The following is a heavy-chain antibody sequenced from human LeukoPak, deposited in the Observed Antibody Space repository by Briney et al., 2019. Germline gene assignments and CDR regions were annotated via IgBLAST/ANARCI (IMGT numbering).Heavy chain of an antibody. V-gene: IGHV3-13*01. CDR3: ARDLLMDV. Sequence: GGSLRLSCAASGFTFSSYDMQWVRQVIGKGLEWVSAIGIAGDTHYSGSVKGRFTISRENAKNSLYLQMNSLRAEDTAVYYCARDLLMDVWGQGTTVTVSS. CDR2: IGIAGDT. CDR1: GFTFSSYD. J-gene: IGHJ6*02.